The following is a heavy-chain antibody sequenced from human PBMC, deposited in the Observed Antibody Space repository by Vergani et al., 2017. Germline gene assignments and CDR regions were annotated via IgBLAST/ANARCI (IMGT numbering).Heavy chain of an antibody. J-gene: IGHJ6*02. Sequence: EVQLLESGGGLAQPGGSLRLSCAASGFTFRNYAMTWVRQAPGKGLEWVSIISDNGGTTYYADSVKGRFTISRDNSKDTLYLQMNSLRAEDTAVYYCARDRSLRRTYYYYGMDVWGQGTTVTVSS. D-gene: IGHD1-7*01. CDR1: GFTFRNYA. CDR2: ISDNGGTT. V-gene: IGHV3-23*01. CDR3: ARDRSLRRTYYYYGMDV.